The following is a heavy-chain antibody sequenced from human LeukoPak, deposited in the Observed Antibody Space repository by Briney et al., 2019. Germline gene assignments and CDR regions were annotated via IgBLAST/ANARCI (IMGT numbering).Heavy chain of an antibody. Sequence: GASVKVSCKASGYTFTSYGISWVRQAPGQGLEWMGWISAYNGNTNYAQKLQGRVTMTTDTSTSTAYMELRSLRSDDTAVYYCARAAYYYDSSGYRWESNWFDPWGQGTLVTVSS. V-gene: IGHV1-18*01. J-gene: IGHJ5*02. CDR1: GYTFTSYG. CDR3: ARAAYYYDSSGYRWESNWFDP. D-gene: IGHD3-22*01. CDR2: ISAYNGNT.